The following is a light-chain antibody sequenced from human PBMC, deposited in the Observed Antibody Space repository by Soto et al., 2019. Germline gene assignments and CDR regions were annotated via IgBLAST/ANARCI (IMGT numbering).Light chain of an antibody. Sequence: DIQMTQSPSSLSASVGDRVTITCQASQDISNYLNWYQQKAGKAPKLLISDASHLQSGVPSRFSGSGSGTDFTFTINSLQPEAIGTYYCQQYDDSPPWTFGEGTKVEIK. CDR2: DAS. V-gene: IGKV1-33*01. CDR1: QDISNY. J-gene: IGKJ1*01. CDR3: QQYDDSPPWT.